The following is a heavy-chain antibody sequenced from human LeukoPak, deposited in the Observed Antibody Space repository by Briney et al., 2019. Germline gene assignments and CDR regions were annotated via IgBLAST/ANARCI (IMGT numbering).Heavy chain of an antibody. CDR3: AKAGGSGYYFDAFDI. D-gene: IGHD3-22*01. J-gene: IGHJ3*02. CDR1: GFSFTNHW. V-gene: IGHV3-7*03. CDR2: VNLDGSDK. Sequence: GGSLRLSCEGSGFSFTNHWMTWVRQGPRKGLEWVAQVNLDGSDKYYVDSVKGRFTISRDDAKNSLYLQMNSLRAEDTALYYCAKAGGSGYYFDAFDIWGQGTMVTVSP.